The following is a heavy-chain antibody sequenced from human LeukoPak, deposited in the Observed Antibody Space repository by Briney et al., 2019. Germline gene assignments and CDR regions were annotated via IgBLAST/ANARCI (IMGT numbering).Heavy chain of an antibody. D-gene: IGHD3-10*01. V-gene: IGHV3-23*01. J-gene: IGHJ4*02. Sequence: PGGSLRLSCAASGFTFSSYAMSWVRQAPGKGLEWASTISGGGGTYYADSVKGRFTISRDNFKNTLHLQMNSLRAEDTAVYYCVKNYGYGSGSYYPDYWGQGTLVTVSS. CDR1: GFTFSSYA. CDR3: VKNYGYGSGSYYPDY. CDR2: ISGGGGT.